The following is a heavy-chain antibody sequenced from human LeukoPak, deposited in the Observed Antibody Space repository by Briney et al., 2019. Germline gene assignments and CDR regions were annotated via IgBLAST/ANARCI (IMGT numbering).Heavy chain of an antibody. J-gene: IGHJ4*02. CDR2: ISGSGGST. Sequence: GGSLRLSCAASGFTFSSYAMSWVRQAPGKGREWVSAISGSGGSTYYADSVKGRFTISRDNSKNTLYLQMNSLRAEDTAVYYCAKGGGIYYDILTAPGWGQGTLVTVSS. D-gene: IGHD3-9*01. CDR1: GFTFSSYA. CDR3: AKGGGIYYDILTAPG. V-gene: IGHV3-23*01.